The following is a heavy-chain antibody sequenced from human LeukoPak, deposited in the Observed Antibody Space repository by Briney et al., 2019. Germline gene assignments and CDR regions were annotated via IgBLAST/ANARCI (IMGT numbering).Heavy chain of an antibody. D-gene: IGHD4-17*01. V-gene: IGHV3-53*01. CDR1: GFTVSENY. CDR2: IYSGGST. CDR3: ARVPYGDSQGY. Sequence: GGSLRLSCAASGFTVSENYMSWVRQAPGKGLEWVSVIYSGGSTYNADSVKGRFTISRDNSKNTLYLQMNSLRAEDTAVYYCARVPYGDSQGYWGQGTLVTVSS. J-gene: IGHJ4*02.